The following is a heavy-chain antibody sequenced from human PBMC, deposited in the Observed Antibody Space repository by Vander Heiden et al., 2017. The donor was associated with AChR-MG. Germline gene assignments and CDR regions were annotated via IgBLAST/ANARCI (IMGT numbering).Heavy chain of an antibody. J-gene: IGHJ4*02. V-gene: IGHV3-21*01. CDR2: IGTSSSYI. CDR1: GLTFSGYS. CDR3: ARDGRSNGDYHYFDY. Sequence: VQLVESGGGLVKPGGSLRPSCAGSGLTFSGYSMNWGRQAPGKGLEWVSSIGTSSSYIYYADSVKGRFTIYRDKAKNSLYLQMDSLRVEDTAVYYCARDGRSNGDYHYFDYWGQGTLVTVSS. D-gene: IGHD4-17*01.